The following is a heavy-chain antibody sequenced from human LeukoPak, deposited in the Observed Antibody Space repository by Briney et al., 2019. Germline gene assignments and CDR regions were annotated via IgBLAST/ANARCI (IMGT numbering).Heavy chain of an antibody. D-gene: IGHD7-27*01. CDR1: GGSLSNIY. J-gene: IGHJ2*01. V-gene: IGHV4-59*01. CDR2: IHYSGTT. Sequence: SETLSLTCTVSGGSLSNIYWTWIRQPPGKGLEWIGYIHYSGTTNYSPSLKSRVTMSLDTSKKYFSLNLRSVTAADTAVYYCARADWGYWYLDLWGRGTLVTVSS. CDR3: ARADWGYWYLDL.